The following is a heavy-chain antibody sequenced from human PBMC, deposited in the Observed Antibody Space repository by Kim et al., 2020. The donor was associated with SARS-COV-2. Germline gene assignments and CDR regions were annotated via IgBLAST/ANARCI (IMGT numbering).Heavy chain of an antibody. V-gene: IGHV4-34*01. J-gene: IGHJ6*02. CDR2: T. Sequence: THYNPALKSRVTISVDTSKNQFSLKLSSVTAADTAVYYCARYSRVYGMDVWGQGITVTVSS. CDR3: ARYSRVYGMDV. D-gene: IGHD2-21*01.